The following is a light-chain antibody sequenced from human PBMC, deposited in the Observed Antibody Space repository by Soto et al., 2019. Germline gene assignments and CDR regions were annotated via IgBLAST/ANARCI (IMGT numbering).Light chain of an antibody. Sequence: EIVLTQSPVTLSLSPGERATLSCRASQSVRNNYLAWYQQKPGQAPRFLIYAASNRATGIPDRFSGGGSGTDFTLTISRLETEDFAVYYCQQFGNYPLTFGGGTKVDIK. CDR1: QSVRNNY. CDR2: AAS. CDR3: QQFGNYPLT. J-gene: IGKJ4*01. V-gene: IGKV3-20*01.